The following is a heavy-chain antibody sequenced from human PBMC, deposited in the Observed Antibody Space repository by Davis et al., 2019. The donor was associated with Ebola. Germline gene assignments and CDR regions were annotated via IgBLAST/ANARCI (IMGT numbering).Heavy chain of an antibody. J-gene: IGHJ6*02. D-gene: IGHD6-13*01. CDR1: GFTFGDYA. Sequence: GGSLRLSCTASGFTFGDYAMSWVRQAPGKGLEWVGFIRSNAYGGTTEYAASVKGRFTISRDDSKSIAYLQMNSLKTEDTAVYYCTRDPSWWGDGMDVWGQGTTVTVSS. CDR3: TRDPSWWGDGMDV. V-gene: IGHV3-49*04. CDR2: IRSNAYGGTT.